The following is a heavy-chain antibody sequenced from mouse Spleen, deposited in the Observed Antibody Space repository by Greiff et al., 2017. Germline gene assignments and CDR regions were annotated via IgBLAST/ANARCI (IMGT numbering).Heavy chain of an antibody. J-gene: IGHJ1*01. CDR3: ARGTTVEV. Sequence: EVQLQQSGPELVKPGASVKISCKASGYTFTDYYMNWVKQSHGKSLEWIGDINPNNGGTSYNQKFKGKATLTVDKSSSTAYMELRSLTSEDSAVYYCARGTTVEVWGAGTTVTVSS. CDR1: GYTFTDYY. CDR2: INPNNGGT. D-gene: IGHD1-1*01. V-gene: IGHV1-26*01.